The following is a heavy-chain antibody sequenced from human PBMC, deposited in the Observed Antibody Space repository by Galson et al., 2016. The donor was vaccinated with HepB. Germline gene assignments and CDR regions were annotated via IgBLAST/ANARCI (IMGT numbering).Heavy chain of an antibody. D-gene: IGHD1-26*01. CDR3: ARRGRDHSAYFDY. CDR1: GFTFDDYA. V-gene: IGHV3-9*01. J-gene: IGHJ4*02. CDR2: ISWNSGSI. Sequence: SLRLSCAASGFTFDDYAMHWVRQAPGKGLEWVSGISWNSGSIGYADSVRGRFTISRDNAENSLYLQMSSLRAEDTAMYYCARRGRDHSAYFDYWGQGTLVTVSS.